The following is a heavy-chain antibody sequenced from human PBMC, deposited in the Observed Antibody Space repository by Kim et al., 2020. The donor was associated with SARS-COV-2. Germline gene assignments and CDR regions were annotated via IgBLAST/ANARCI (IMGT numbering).Heavy chain of an antibody. V-gene: IGHV3-72*01. CDR3: TKPPGGRPEI. J-gene: IGHJ1*01. D-gene: IGHD2-15*01. CDR2: IRNKARGYST. Sequence: GGSLRLSCGASGFSFSDHYMDWVRQAPGKGLEWVGRIRNKARGYSTDYAASVKGRFTVSRDDSKNLVYLQMNSLKTDDTAVYYCTKPPGGRPEIWGQGTLVIVSS. CDR1: GFSFSDHY.